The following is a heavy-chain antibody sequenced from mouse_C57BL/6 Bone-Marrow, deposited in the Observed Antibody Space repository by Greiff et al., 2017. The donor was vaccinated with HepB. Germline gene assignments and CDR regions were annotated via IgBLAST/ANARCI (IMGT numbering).Heavy chain of an antibody. CDR2: IDPSDSYT. J-gene: IGHJ2*01. V-gene: IGHV1-50*01. D-gene: IGHD2-4*01. CDR3: ARGDYDVFDY. CDR1: GYTFTSYW. Sequence: VQLQQPGAELVKPGASVKLSCKASGYTFTSYWMQWVKQRPGQGLEWIGEIDPSDSYTNYNQKFKGKATLTVDTSSSTAYMQLSSLTSEDSAVYYCARGDYDVFDYWGQGTTLTVSS.